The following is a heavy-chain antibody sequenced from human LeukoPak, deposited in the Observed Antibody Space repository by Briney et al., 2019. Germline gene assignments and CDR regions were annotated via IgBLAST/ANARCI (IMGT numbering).Heavy chain of an antibody. CDR3: AETSIAARHEEARAEYFQH. Sequence: ASVKVSCKVSGYTLTELSMHWVRQAPGKGLEWMGGFDPEDGETIYAQKFQGRVTIAADKSTSTAYMELSSLRSEDTAVYYCAETSIAARHEEARAEYFQHWGQGTLVTVSS. V-gene: IGHV1-24*01. J-gene: IGHJ1*01. D-gene: IGHD6-6*01. CDR1: GYTLTELS. CDR2: FDPEDGET.